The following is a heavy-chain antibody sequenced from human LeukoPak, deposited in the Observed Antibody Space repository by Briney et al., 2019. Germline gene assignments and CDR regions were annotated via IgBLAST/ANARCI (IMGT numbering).Heavy chain of an antibody. Sequence: ASVKVSCKASGYTFTDYYIHWVRQAPGQGLEWMGWINPNSGGTNYAQKFQGRVTMTRDTSITTAYMELSSLKSDDTAVYYCARDFEESRYFDFLFSMGYWGHGALVTVSS. CDR1: GYTFTDYY. CDR2: INPNSGGT. J-gene: IGHJ4*01. V-gene: IGHV1-2*02. CDR3: ARDFEESRYFDFLFSMGY. D-gene: IGHD3-9*01.